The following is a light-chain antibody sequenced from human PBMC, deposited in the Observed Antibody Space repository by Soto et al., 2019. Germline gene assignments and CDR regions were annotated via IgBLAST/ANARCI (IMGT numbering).Light chain of an antibody. J-gene: IGLJ3*02. V-gene: IGLV1-44*01. CDR2: SNN. CDR3: AAWDDSLNGWV. CDR1: NSNIGSNT. Sequence: QAVLTQTPSASGTPGQRVTISCSGSNSNIGSNTVNWYQQLPGTAPKLLIYSNNQRPSGVPDRFSGSKSGTSASLAISGLQSEDEADYHCAAWDDSLNGWVFGGGTQLTVL.